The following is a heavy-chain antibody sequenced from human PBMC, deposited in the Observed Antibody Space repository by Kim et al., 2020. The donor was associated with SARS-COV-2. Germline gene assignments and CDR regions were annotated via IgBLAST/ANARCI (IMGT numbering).Heavy chain of an antibody. CDR2: INSDGGTT. D-gene: IGHD1-26*01. V-gene: IGHV3-74*01. CDR3: ASRRYTGTYYYFDY. Sequence: GGSLRLSCAASGFTFSSYWMHWVRQAPGKGLVWVSRINSDGGTTSYADSVKGRFTISRDNAKSTLYLQMNSLRAEDTAVYYCASRRYTGTYYYFDYWGQGTLVTGSS. CDR1: GFTFSSYW. J-gene: IGHJ4*02.